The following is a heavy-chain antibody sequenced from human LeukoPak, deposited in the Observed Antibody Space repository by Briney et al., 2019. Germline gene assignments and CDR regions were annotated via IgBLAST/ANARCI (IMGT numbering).Heavy chain of an antibody. V-gene: IGHV3-30*02. CDR1: GFTFSSYG. Sequence: GGSLRLSCAASGFTFSSYGMHWVRQAPGKGLEWVAFIRYDGSNKYYADSVKGRFTISRDNSKNTLYLQLNSLRAEDTAVYYCAKDRSIVVVPAAIDYYMDVWGKGTTVTVSS. CDR3: AKDRSIVVVPAAIDYYMDV. D-gene: IGHD2-2*01. CDR2: IRYDGSNK. J-gene: IGHJ6*03.